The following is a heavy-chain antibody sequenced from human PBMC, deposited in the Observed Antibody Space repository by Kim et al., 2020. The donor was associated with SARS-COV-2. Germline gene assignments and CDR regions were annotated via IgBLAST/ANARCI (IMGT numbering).Heavy chain of an antibody. CDR3: AKHAYQLLSYYGMDV. V-gene: IGHV3-23*01. Sequence: GGSLRLSCAASGFTFSSYAMNWVRQAPGKGLEWVSSISESGGVTYYADSVKGRFTISRDNSQNTLYLQMNSLRAEDTALYYCAKHAYQLLSYYGMDVWGQGTTVTVS. J-gene: IGHJ6*02. CDR1: GFTFSSYA. CDR2: ISESGGVT. D-gene: IGHD2-2*01.